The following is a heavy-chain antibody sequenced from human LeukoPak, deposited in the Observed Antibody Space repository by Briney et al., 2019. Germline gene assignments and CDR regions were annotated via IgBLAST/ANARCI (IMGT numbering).Heavy chain of an antibody. Sequence: PSETLSLTCAVYGGSFSGYYWSWIRQPPGKGLEWIGEINHSGSTNYNPSLKSRVTMSVDTSKNQFSLRLSSVTAADTAVYYCARDARLAAAGTFDYWGQGTLVTVSS. V-gene: IGHV4-34*01. D-gene: IGHD6-13*01. J-gene: IGHJ4*02. CDR2: INHSGST. CDR1: GGSFSGYY. CDR3: ARDARLAAAGTFDY.